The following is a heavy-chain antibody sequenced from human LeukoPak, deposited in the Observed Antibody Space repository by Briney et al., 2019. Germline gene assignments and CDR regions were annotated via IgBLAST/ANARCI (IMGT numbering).Heavy chain of an antibody. CDR3: AKDPLGYSSGPAGH. D-gene: IGHD6-19*01. Sequence: PGGSLRLSCAASGFTFSRTGMSWVRQAPGKGLEWVSTISGSGQSTYYADSLRGRFTVSRDNSKNTLYLQMDNLRPDDTAVYCCAKDPLGYSSGPAGHWGQGTLVAVSS. CDR2: ISGSGQST. J-gene: IGHJ4*02. V-gene: IGHV3-23*01. CDR1: GFTFSRTG.